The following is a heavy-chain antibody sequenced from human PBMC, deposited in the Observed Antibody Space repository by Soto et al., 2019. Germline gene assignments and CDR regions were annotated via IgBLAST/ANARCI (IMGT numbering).Heavy chain of an antibody. D-gene: IGHD4-17*01. CDR2: ISSSGGST. CDR3: ARPRGYGVFDAVDI. CDR1: GFIFTTYA. Sequence: GGSLRLSCAASGFIFTTYAMNWVRQAPGKGLEWVAAISSSGGSTFYAESVRGRFTISRDNSINTLFLEMTILRTEDTAVYYCARPRGYGVFDAVDIWGQGTMVTVSS. V-gene: IGHV3-23*01. J-gene: IGHJ3*02.